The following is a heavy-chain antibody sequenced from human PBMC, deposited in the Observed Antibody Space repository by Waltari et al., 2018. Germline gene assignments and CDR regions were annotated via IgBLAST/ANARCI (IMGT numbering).Heavy chain of an antibody. CDR2: ISSDGTYI. J-gene: IGHJ5*02. CDR1: GFNFSSYG. Sequence: EVQMVESGGGLVKPGDSRKLSWTGSGFNFSSYGMTWVRQAPGKGLEWFASISSDGTYIHYADSMKDRFTIYRDNAEKSVFLQMSSLRDADTAVYYCARDLKAYSGNFGGWSDPWGQGTLVTVSS. V-gene: IGHV3-21*01. D-gene: IGHD1-26*01. CDR3: ARDLKAYSGNFGGWSDP.